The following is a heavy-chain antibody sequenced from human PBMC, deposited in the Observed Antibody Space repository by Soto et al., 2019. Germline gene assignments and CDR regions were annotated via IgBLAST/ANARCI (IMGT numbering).Heavy chain of an antibody. CDR3: ARRQGVVVAAAPHFDF. Sequence: SVKVSCTASGGTFSSYTISWVRQAPGQGLEWMGRIIPILGIANYAQKFQGRVTITADKSTSTAYMELSSLRSEDTAVYYCARRQGVVVAAAPHFDFWGQGTPVTVSS. CDR1: GGTFSSYT. V-gene: IGHV1-69*02. J-gene: IGHJ4*02. CDR2: IIPILGIA. D-gene: IGHD2-15*01.